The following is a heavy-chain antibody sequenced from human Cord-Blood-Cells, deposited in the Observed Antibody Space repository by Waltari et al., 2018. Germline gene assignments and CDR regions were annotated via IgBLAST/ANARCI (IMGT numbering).Heavy chain of an antibody. D-gene: IGHD5-12*01. Sequence: QVQMVQAGAEVEKPGASVTVSCKATGYTFTGSYMPWVGQAPGEGLEWMGWINPNSGGTNYAQKFQGRVTMTRDTSISTAYMELSRLRSDDTAVYYCARKRGYSGYDDYWGQGTLVTVSS. CDR2: INPNSGGT. CDR1: GYTFTGSY. V-gene: IGHV1-2*02. CDR3: ARKRGYSGYDDY. J-gene: IGHJ4*02.